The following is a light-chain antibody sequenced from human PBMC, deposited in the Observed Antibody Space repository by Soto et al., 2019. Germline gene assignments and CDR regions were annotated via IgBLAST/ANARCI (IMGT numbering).Light chain of an antibody. J-gene: IGKJ5*01. CDR3: QQYYDWPIT. Sequence: EIVMTQSRATLSVSPGERSTLSCMAIQTVRSKLAWYQQKGGQAPMLLIYGASTRATGVPARFSGSGSGTQFTLTISSLPSEDFEVYYCQQYYDWPITFGQGTRLEIK. V-gene: IGKV3-15*01. CDR1: QTVRSK. CDR2: GAS.